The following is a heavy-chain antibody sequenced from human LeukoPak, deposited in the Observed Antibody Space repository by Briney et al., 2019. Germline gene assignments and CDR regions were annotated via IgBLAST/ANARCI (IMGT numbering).Heavy chain of an antibody. D-gene: IGHD6-13*01. CDR2: INPNSGGT. Sequence: ASVKVSCKASGYTFTSYYMHWVRQAPGQGLEWMGWINPNSGGTNYAQKFQGRVTMTRDTSISTAYMELSRLRSDDTAVYYCARDAHSSSWYDGYYYYYYGMDVWGQGTTVTVSS. J-gene: IGHJ6*02. CDR3: ARDAHSSSWYDGYYYYYYGMDV. CDR1: GYTFTSYY. V-gene: IGHV1-2*02.